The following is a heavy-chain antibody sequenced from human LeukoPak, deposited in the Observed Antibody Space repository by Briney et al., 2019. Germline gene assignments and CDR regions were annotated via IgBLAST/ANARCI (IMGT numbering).Heavy chain of an antibody. CDR1: GGSISSGAYY. D-gene: IGHD2-15*01. CDR2: IYHSGST. CDR3: ARAERYCSGGSCQHFDY. V-gene: IGHV4-30-2*01. Sequence: SQTLSLTCTVSGGSISSGAYYWSWIRQPPGKGLEWIGYIYHSGSTYYSPSLKSRVTISVDRSKNQFSLKLSSVTAADTAVYYCARAERYCSGGSCQHFDYWGQGTLVTVSS. J-gene: IGHJ4*02.